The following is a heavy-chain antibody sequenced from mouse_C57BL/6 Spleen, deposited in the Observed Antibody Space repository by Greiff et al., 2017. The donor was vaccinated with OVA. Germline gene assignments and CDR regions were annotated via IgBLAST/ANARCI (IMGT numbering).Heavy chain of an antibody. Sequence: EVKLVESGEGLVKPGGSLKLSCAASGFTFSSYAMSWVRQTPEKRLEWVAYISSDGDYIYYADTVKGRFTLSRDNARNTLYLQMSSLKSEDTAMYYCTRGSNYGDWYFDVWGTGTTVTVSS. CDR2: ISSDGDYI. D-gene: IGHD2-5*01. V-gene: IGHV5-9-1*02. CDR1: GFTFSSYA. CDR3: TRGSNYGDWYFDV. J-gene: IGHJ1*03.